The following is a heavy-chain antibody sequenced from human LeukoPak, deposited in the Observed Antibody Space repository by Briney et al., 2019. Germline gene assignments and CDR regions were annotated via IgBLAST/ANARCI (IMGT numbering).Heavy chain of an antibody. J-gene: IGHJ4*02. CDR2: IKQDGSEK. CDR3: ATPTVTTWFSFDY. D-gene: IGHD4-17*01. CDR1: GFTFSSYW. V-gene: IGHV3-7*03. Sequence: GGSLRLSCAASGFTFSSYWMSWVRQAPGKGLEWVANIKQDGSEKYYVDSVKGRFTISRDNAKNSLYLQMNSLRAEDTAVYYCATPTVTTWFSFDYWGRGTLVTVSS.